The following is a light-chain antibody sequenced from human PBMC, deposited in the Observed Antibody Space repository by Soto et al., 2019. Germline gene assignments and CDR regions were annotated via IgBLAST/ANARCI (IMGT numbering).Light chain of an antibody. CDR1: QGISSY. CDR3: QQLNSYPQLT. V-gene: IGKV1-8*01. Sequence: AIRMTQSPSSLSASTGDRVTITCRASQGISSYLAWYQQKPGKAPKLLIYAASTLQSGVPSRFSGSGSGTDFTLTISCLQSEDFATYYCQQLNSYPQLTFGGGTKVEIK. CDR2: AAS. J-gene: IGKJ4*01.